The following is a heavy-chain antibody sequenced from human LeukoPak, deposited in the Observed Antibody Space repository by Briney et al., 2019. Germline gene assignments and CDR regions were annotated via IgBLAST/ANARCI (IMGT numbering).Heavy chain of an antibody. CDR2: IYHSGST. J-gene: IGHJ4*02. Sequence: SETLSLTCAVSGYSISSGYYWGWIRQPPGKGLEWIGSIYHSGSTYYNPSLKSRVTISVDTSKNQFSLKLSSVPAADTAVYYCARLGDYREYWGQGTLVTVSS. D-gene: IGHD4-17*01. CDR3: ARLGDYREY. CDR1: GYSISSGYY. V-gene: IGHV4-38-2*01.